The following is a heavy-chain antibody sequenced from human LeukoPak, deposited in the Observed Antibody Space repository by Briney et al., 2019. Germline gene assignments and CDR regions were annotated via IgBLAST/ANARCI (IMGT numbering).Heavy chain of an antibody. J-gene: IGHJ4*02. Sequence: GGTLRPSCAASGFTFSSYGISWVRQAPGQGLEWMGWISAYNGNTNYAQKLQGRVTMTTDTSTSTAYMELRSLRSDDTAVYYCAREGTYNYYDSSGYPIGYWGQGTLVTVSS. CDR2: ISAYNGNT. V-gene: IGHV1-18*01. CDR1: GFTFSSYG. D-gene: IGHD3-22*01. CDR3: AREGTYNYYDSSGYPIGY.